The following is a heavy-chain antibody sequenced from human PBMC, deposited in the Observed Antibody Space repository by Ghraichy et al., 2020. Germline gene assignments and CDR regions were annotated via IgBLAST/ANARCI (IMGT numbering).Heavy chain of an antibody. D-gene: IGHD5-18*01. Sequence: KVSCKASGFTFTSSAVQWVRQARGHRLEWIGWIVVGSGNTNYAQKFQERVTITSDMSTSTAYMELSSLRSEDTAVYYCAVRRGYSYGPVYYYYGMDVWGQGTTVTVSS. J-gene: IGHJ6*02. CDR3: AVRRGYSYGPVYYYYGMDV. CDR2: IVVGSGNT. CDR1: GFTFTSSA. V-gene: IGHV1-58*01.